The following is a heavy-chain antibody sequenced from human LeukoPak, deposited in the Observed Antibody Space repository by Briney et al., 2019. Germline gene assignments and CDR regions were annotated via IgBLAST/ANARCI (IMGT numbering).Heavy chain of an antibody. V-gene: IGHV3-23*01. CDR3: SKLSGYQAYDYMDV. CDR2: ISGSGAST. Sequence: GGSLRLSCAASGFTVSSNYMSWVRQAPGKGLEWVSSISGSGASTYYGDSVKGRFTISRDNSNNMLYLQMNSLRAEDTAVFSCSKLSGYQAYDYMDVWGKGTTVTVSS. J-gene: IGHJ6*03. CDR1: GFTVSSNY. D-gene: IGHD3-22*01.